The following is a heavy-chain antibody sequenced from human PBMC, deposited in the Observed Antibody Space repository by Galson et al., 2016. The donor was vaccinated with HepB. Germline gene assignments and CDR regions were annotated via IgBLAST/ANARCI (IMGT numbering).Heavy chain of an antibody. CDR3: ARIYYEILTGLTPWYYFDS. CDR1: GFTFSNYG. D-gene: IGHD3-9*01. CDR2: IWYDGSEK. J-gene: IGHJ4*02. Sequence: SLRLSCAASGFTFSNYGMHWVRQAPGKGLVWVAVIWYDGSEKYYADSVKGRFTISRDNSKNTLHLQMNSLRAEDTAVYYCARIYYEILTGLTPWYYFDSWGQGTLVTVSS. V-gene: IGHV3-33*01.